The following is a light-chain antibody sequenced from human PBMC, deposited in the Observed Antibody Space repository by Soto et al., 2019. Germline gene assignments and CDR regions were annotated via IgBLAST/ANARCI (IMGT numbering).Light chain of an antibody. J-gene: IGKJ2*01. Sequence: EIVMTQTPLSSPVTLGQPASISCRPSQSLEHSDGNTYLSWLQQRPGQPPRLLIYNVSNPFSGVPDRFSGSGAGTDFTLKISRVEAEDVGVYYCMQATQFPPYTFGPGTKLEIK. V-gene: IGKV2-24*01. CDR1: QSLEHSDGNTY. CDR2: NVS. CDR3: MQATQFPPYT.